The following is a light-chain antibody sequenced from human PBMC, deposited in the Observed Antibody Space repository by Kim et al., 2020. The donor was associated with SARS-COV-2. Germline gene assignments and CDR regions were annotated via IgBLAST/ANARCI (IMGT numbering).Light chain of an antibody. CDR2: QDS. CDR3: QAWDSSTYV. V-gene: IGLV3-1*01. Sequence: VSVSPGQTASITCSGDKLGDKYACWYQQKPGQSPVLVIYQDSKRPSGIPERFSGSNSGNTATLTISGTQAMDEADYYCQAWDSSTYVSGTGTKVTVL. CDR1: KLGDKY. J-gene: IGLJ1*01.